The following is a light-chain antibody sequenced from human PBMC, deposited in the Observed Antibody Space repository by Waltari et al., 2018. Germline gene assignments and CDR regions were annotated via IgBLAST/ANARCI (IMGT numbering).Light chain of an antibody. CDR1: STDVEGYDP. CDR3: SSYAGGSSLM. V-gene: IGLV2-8*01. CDR2: EAT. Sequence: QSALTQPPSASGSPGQSITISCTGISTDVEGYDPFFWYQQHPGKAPKHLIYEATKRPSGVPDRVSGSKSDNTASLAVAGLQAEDEADYYCSSYAGGSSLMFGGGTKLTVL. J-gene: IGLJ3*02.